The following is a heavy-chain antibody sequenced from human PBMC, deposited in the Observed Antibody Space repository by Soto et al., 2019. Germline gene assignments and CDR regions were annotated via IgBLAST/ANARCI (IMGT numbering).Heavy chain of an antibody. J-gene: IGHJ4*02. V-gene: IGHV6-1*01. CDR3: ARDPHITPHSSGWSGLDY. D-gene: IGHD6-19*01. CDR1: GDSVSSNSAA. CDR2: TYYRSKWYN. Sequence: SQTLSLTCAISGDSVSSNSAAWNWIRQSPSRGLEWLGRTYYRSKWYNDYAVSVKSRITINPDTSKNQFSLQLNSVTPEDTAVYYCARDPHITPHSSGWSGLDYWGQGTLVTVSS.